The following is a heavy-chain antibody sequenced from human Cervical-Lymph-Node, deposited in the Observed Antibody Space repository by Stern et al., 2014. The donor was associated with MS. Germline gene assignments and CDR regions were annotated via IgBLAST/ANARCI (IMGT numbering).Heavy chain of an antibody. CDR3: ARGGSSSPPFDY. CDR2: IYYSGST. J-gene: IGHJ4*02. V-gene: IGHV4-59*01. Sequence: QLQLQESGPGLVKPSETLSLTCTVSGGSISSYYWSLIRQPPGKGLEWIRYIYYSGSTNYNPSLKSRVTISVDTSKNQFSLKLSSVTAADTAVYYCARGGSSSPPFDYWGQGTLVTVSS. D-gene: IGHD6-6*01. CDR1: GGSISSYY.